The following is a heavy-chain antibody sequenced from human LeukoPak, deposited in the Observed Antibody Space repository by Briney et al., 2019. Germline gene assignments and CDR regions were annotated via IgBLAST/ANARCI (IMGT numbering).Heavy chain of an antibody. D-gene: IGHD1-14*01. CDR1: GYTFTSYA. J-gene: IGHJ6*02. CDR2: INTNTGNP. Sequence: ASVKVSCKASGYTFTSYAMNWVRQAPGQGLEWMGWINTNTGNPTYAQGFTGRFVFSLDTSVSTAYLQISSPKAEDTAVYYCARDPTLRSYYGMDVWGQGTTVTVSS. V-gene: IGHV7-4-1*02. CDR3: ARDPTLRSYYGMDV.